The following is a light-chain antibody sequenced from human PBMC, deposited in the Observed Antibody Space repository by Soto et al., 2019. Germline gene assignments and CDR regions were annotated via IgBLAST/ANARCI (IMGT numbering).Light chain of an antibody. V-gene: IGKV3-20*01. CDR2: GAS. CDR3: QQYGSSQS. Sequence: EIVLKQSPGTLSLSPGERATLSCRARQSVSNSYLAWYQQKPGQAPRLLIYGASSRATGIPDRFSGGGSGTDFTLTISRLEPEEFALYYCQQYGSSQSFGQGTKVEIK. CDR1: QSVSNSY. J-gene: IGKJ1*01.